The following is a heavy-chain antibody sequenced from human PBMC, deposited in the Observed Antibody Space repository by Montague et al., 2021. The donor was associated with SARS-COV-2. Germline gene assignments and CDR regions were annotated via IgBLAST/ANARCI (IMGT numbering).Heavy chain of an antibody. CDR1: GDSISTSTW. Sequence: SETLSLTCRVSGDSISTSTWCTWVRQTPGKGLEWIGEIFHSGTINYNPPLKSRVIILVDQSNNQFSLRLSSLIAADTAVYYCANLPSRTAAGTRDYFGLDVWGQGTTVVVSS. CDR3: ANLPSRTAAGTRDYFGLDV. J-gene: IGHJ6*02. CDR2: IFHSGTI. D-gene: IGHD6-13*01. V-gene: IGHV4-4*02.